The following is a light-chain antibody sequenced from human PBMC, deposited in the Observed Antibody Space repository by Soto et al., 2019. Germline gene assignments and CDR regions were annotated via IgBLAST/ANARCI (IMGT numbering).Light chain of an antibody. CDR1: SSNIGSNT. CDR2: NTN. CDR3: AAWDESLSGVV. V-gene: IGLV1-44*01. Sequence: QSVLTQPPSASGTPGQRVTMSCSGSSSNIGSNTVNWYQQLPGTAPKLLIYNTNQRPSGVPDRISGSKSGTSASLAISGLQSGDEADYYCAAWDESLSGVVFGGGTKVTVL. J-gene: IGLJ2*01.